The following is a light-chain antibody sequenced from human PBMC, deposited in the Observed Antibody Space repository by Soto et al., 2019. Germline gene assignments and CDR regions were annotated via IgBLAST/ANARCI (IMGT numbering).Light chain of an antibody. CDR3: QQSYNWPTWT. V-gene: IGKV3-15*01. CDR1: QSVSNN. J-gene: IGKJ1*01. Sequence: EIVMTQSPATLSVSPGERATLSCRASQSVSNNLAWYQHKPGQAPRLLIYDASTRATGIPARFSGSGSGTEFTLTISSLQSEDFALYYCQQSYNWPTWTFGQGTKVDIK. CDR2: DAS.